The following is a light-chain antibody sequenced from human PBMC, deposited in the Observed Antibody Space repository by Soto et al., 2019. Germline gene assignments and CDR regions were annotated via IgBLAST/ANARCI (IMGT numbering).Light chain of an antibody. V-gene: IGKV1-5*03. CDR2: KAS. CDR1: QSINSW. J-gene: IGKJ1*01. Sequence: DIQMTQSPSTLSAYVGDRVTITCRANQSINSWLAWYQQKPGKAPKILIYKASNLESGVPARFSGSGSGTEFTLTLSSLQPDDFATYYCQQFNSVSRTFGQGTKVEIK. CDR3: QQFNSVSRT.